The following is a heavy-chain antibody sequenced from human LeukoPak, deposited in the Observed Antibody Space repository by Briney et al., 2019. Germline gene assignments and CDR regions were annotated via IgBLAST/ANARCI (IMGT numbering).Heavy chain of an antibody. CDR3: ARPWEITMSERSYNWFDS. CDR2: INPNSGGT. J-gene: IGHJ5*01. D-gene: IGHD1-26*01. V-gene: IGHV1-2*02. CDR1: GYTFTAYY. Sequence: GASVKVSCKASGYTFTAYYIHWVRQGPGQGLEWMGRINPNSGGTNYEQKFQGRVTMTRDTSISTAYMELSRLRSDDTAVYFCARPWEITMSERSYNWFDSWGQGTLVTVSS.